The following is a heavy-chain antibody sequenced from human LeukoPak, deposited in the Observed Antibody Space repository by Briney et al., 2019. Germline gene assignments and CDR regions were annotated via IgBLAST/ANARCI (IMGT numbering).Heavy chain of an antibody. J-gene: IGHJ4*02. Sequence: PSETLSLTCTVSGGSISSSSYYWGWIRQPPGKGLEWIGSIHYSGSTYYNPSLKSRVTISVDTSKNQFSLKLSSVTAADTAVYYCAITLYYYADYWGQGTLVTVSS. CDR2: IHYSGST. D-gene: IGHD3-10*01. CDR1: GGSISSSSYY. V-gene: IGHV4-39*01. CDR3: AITLYYYADY.